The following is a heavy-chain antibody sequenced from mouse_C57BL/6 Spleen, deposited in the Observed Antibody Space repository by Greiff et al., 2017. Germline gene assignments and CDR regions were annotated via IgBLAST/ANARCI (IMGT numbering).Heavy chain of an antibody. J-gene: IGHJ3*01. CDR3: AREVYYDYDAY. V-gene: IGHV3-6*01. CDR2: ISYDGSN. Sequence: EVKLVESGPGLVKPSQSLSLTCSVTGYSITSGYYWNWIRQFPGNKLEWMGYISYDGSNNYNPSLKNRISITRDTSKNQFFLKLNSVTTEDTATYYCAREVYYDYDAYWGQGTLVTVSA. CDR1: GYSITSGYY. D-gene: IGHD2-4*01.